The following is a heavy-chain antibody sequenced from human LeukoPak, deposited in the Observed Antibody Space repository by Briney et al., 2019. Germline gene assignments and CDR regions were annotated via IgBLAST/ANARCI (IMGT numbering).Heavy chain of an antibody. V-gene: IGHV3-30*03. CDR2: ISYDGSDK. CDR3: ARDAPLYGSGNYRSPDN. Sequence: GGSLRLSCAASGFSFSDYGMHWVRQAPGKELEWVAVISYDGSDKYFADSVKGRFTVSRDNSKNTLFLQMNSLRPEDTAVYYCARDAPLYGSGNYRSPDNWGQGTLVTVSS. CDR1: GFSFSDYG. D-gene: IGHD3-10*01. J-gene: IGHJ4*02.